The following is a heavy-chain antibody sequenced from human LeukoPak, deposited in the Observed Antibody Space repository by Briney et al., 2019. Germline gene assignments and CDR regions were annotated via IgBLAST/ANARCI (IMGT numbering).Heavy chain of an antibody. D-gene: IGHD3-16*02. J-gene: IGHJ4*02. Sequence: SGTLSLTCAVSGGSISSSNWWSWVRPPPGKGLEWIGEIYHSGSTNYNPSLKSRVTISVDKSKNQFSLKLSSVTAADTAVYYCASSMITFGGVIARPLGDWGQGTLVTVSS. CDR3: ASSMITFGGVIARPLGD. V-gene: IGHV4-4*02. CDR1: GGSISSSNW. CDR2: IYHSGST.